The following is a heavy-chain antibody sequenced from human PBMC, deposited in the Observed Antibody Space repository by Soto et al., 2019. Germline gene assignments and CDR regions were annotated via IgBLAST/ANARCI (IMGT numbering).Heavy chain of an antibody. J-gene: IGHJ4*02. V-gene: IGHV1-69*01. Sequence: QVQLVQSGAEVKKPGSSVKVSCKASGGTFSSYAISWVRQAPGQGLEWMGGIIPIFGTANYAQKFQGRVTITADESTSTAYMELSSLRSEDTAVYYCAVNKRRGYSGYRRHWPDYWGQGTLVTVSS. CDR3: AVNKRRGYSGYRRHWPDY. D-gene: IGHD5-12*01. CDR1: GGTFSSYA. CDR2: IIPIFGTA.